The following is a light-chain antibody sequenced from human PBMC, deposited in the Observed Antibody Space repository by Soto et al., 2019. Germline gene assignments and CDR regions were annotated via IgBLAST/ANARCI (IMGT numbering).Light chain of an antibody. J-gene: IGKJ1*01. V-gene: IGKV3-20*01. CDR3: QQYDSSPKT. CDR1: QSVSSIY. CDR2: GAS. Sequence: EIVVADSPCTVALSPVERAAVSCSASQSVSSIYFAWYQQKPGQAPRLLIYGASSRATGIPDRFSGSGSGTDFTLTISRLEPEDFAVYYCQQYDSSPKTFGQGTKVDI.